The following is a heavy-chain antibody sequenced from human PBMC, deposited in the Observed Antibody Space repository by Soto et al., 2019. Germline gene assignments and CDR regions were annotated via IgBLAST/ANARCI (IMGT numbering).Heavy chain of an antibody. V-gene: IGHV1-18*01. CDR2: ISAYNGNT. J-gene: IGHJ4*02. CDR1: GYTLTSYG. Sequence: ASVKVSCKASGYTLTSYGISWVRQAPGQGLEWMGWISAYNGNTNYAQKLQGRVTMTTDTSTSTAYMELRSLRSDDTAVYYCAREYGSGSYWKEYYFDYWGQGTLVTVSS. CDR3: AREYGSGSYWKEYYFDY. D-gene: IGHD3-10*01.